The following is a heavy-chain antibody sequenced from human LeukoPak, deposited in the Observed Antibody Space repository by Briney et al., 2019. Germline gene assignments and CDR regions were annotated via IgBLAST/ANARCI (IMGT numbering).Heavy chain of an antibody. V-gene: IGHV3-23*01. D-gene: IGHD3-10*01. CDR2: ISGSGGST. CDR3: AKVKVYGSGSYYNLRKYYFDY. J-gene: IGHJ4*02. Sequence: PGGSLRLSCAASGFTFSSYAMSWVRQAPGKGLEWVSAISGSGGSTYYADSVKGRFTISRDNSKNTLYLQMNSLRAEDTAVYYCAKVKVYGSGSYYNLRKYYFDYWGQGTLVTVSS. CDR1: GFTFSSYA.